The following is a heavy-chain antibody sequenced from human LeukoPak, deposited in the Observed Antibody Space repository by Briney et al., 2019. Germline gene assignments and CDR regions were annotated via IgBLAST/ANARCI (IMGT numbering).Heavy chain of an antibody. CDR2: VSAYNGNT. J-gene: IGHJ3*02. V-gene: IGHV1-18*01. Sequence: GASVKVSCKASGYTFTGYGISWVRQAPGQGLEWMGWVSAYNGNTNYAQKLQGRVTMTTDTSTSTAYMELRSLRSDDTAVYYCARSSGSRDFGAFDIWGQGTMVTVSS. CDR1: GYTFTGYG. CDR3: ARSSGSRDFGAFDI. D-gene: IGHD3-22*01.